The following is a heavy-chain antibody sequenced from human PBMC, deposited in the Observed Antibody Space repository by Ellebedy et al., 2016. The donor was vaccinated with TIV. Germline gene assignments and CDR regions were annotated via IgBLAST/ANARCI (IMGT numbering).Heavy chain of an antibody. Sequence: GESLKISCAASGFTFSTYTMNWVRQAPGKGLEWVSSISTRSTYIYYADSVKGRFTISRDNAKNSLSLQMNGLRAEDTAVYFCARAVSGYYDYWGQGTLVPVSS. J-gene: IGHJ4*02. CDR2: ISTRSTYI. CDR1: GFTFSTYT. CDR3: ARAVSGYYDY. D-gene: IGHD6-19*01. V-gene: IGHV3-21*01.